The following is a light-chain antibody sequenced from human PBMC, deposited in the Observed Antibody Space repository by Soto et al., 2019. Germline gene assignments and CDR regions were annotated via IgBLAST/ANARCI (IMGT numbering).Light chain of an antibody. CDR2: GAA. Sequence: EIVVTQSPVTLSVSPGERATFSCRASQSFSSNLAGYQQKPGQDPTLLIYGAAIRATGIPARFSGSGSGTEFTITISTLQYEDFAIDYCHHYNSWPPCTFGQGTKVDI. V-gene: IGKV3-15*01. CDR3: HHYNSWPPCT. CDR1: QSFSSN. J-gene: IGKJ1*01.